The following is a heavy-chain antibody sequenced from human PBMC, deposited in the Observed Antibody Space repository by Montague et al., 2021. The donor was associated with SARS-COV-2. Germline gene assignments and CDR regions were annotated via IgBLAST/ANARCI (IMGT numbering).Heavy chain of an antibody. CDR3: ATHSRGYVGPSYFDS. D-gene: IGHD3-22*01. CDR2: ICDNGGS. V-gene: IGHV4-39*01. J-gene: IGHJ4*02. Sequence: SETLSLTCIVSGGSISGGSYYWAWLRQPPGKGLEWIGSICDNGGSYDNPSVQSPVSISVDTSKLQFFLTLKTVTAADMAVYYCATHSRGYVGPSYFDSWGQGPRVTVSS. CDR1: GGSISGGSYY.